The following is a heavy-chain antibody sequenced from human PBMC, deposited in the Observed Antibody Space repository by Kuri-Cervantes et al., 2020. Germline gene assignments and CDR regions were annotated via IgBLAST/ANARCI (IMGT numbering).Heavy chain of an antibody. J-gene: IGHJ3*02. Sequence: LSLTCVASGFTFSNFWMSWVRQAPGKGLESLTTIKPDGTEKYYADSVQGRFTISRDSSKNTLYLRMNSLRSEDTAVYYCARGGVRGGIDGFDIWGQGTMVTVSS. CDR1: GFTFSNFW. CDR3: ARGGVRGGIDGFDI. CDR2: IKPDGTEK. D-gene: IGHD3-10*01. V-gene: IGHV3-7*01.